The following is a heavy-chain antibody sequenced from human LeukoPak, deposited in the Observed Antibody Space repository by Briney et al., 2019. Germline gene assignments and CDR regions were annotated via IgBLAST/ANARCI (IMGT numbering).Heavy chain of an antibody. V-gene: IGHV1-18*01. CDR3: ARRYYDSSGYGMDV. Sequence: ASVKVSCKASGYTFTSYDISWVRQAPGQGLEWMGWISVYNGNANYAEKVQGRVTMTTDTSTSTAYMELRSLRSDDTAVYYCARRYYDSSGYGMDVWGQGTTVTVSS. CDR1: GYTFTSYD. CDR2: ISVYNGNA. D-gene: IGHD3-22*01. J-gene: IGHJ6*02.